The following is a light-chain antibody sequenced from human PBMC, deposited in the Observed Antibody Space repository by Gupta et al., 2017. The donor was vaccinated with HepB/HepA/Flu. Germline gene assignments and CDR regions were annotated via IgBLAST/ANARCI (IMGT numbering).Light chain of an antibody. CDR2: LGS. CDR1: QSLLHSNGYNR. J-gene: IGKJ2*01. V-gene: IGKV2-28*01. Sequence: DIVMTQSPLSLPVTPGEPASISCRSSQSLLHSNGYNRLDWFLQKPGQSPQLLIYLGSNRASGVPDRFSGSAAGTNFTLKISRGEAADVGIYYCIQALQPPHTFGQGTKLEVK. CDR3: IQALQPPHT.